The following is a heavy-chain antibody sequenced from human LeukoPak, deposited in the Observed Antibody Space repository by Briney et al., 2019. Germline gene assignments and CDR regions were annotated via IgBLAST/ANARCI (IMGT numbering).Heavy chain of an antibody. CDR3: AGGGVYNSLHYYMDV. CDR1: GYSISNGYF. Sequence: SETLSLTCTVSGYSISNGYFWSWIRQPPGKGLEWIGYIYDIESTNYNHSLKSRGTISRDTSENQFSLSLTSGTAADTAVYYCAGGGVYNSLHYYMDVWGKGTTVTISS. V-gene: IGHV4-59*01. CDR2: IYDIEST. J-gene: IGHJ6*03. D-gene: IGHD5/OR15-5a*01.